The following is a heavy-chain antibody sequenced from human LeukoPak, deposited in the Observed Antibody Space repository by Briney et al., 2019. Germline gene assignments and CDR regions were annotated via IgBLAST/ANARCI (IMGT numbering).Heavy chain of an antibody. D-gene: IGHD4-17*01. V-gene: IGHV4-34*01. Sequence: SETLSLTCAVCGGSFSGYYWSWIRQPPGKGLEWIGEINHSGSTNYNPSLKSRVTISVDTSKNQFSLKLSSVTAADTAVYYCARAMITVYGDDAFDIWGQGTMVTVSS. CDR2: INHSGST. J-gene: IGHJ3*02. CDR3: ARAMITVYGDDAFDI. CDR1: GGSFSGYY.